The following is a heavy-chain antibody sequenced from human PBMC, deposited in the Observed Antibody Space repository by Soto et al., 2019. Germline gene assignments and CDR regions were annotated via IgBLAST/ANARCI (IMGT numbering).Heavy chain of an antibody. CDR1: GFTFSSYN. V-gene: IGHV3-21*01. J-gene: IGHJ6*02. Sequence: EVQLVESGGGLVKPGGSLRLSCAASGFTFSSYNINWVRQAPGKGLEWVSSISSSSSYIYYADSVQGRFTISRDNAKNSLYLQMNSLRAKDTAVYYCARASLPGGFYYYAMDVWGQGTTVTVSS. CDR2: ISSSSSYI. CDR3: ARASLPGGFYYYAMDV. D-gene: IGHD1-26*01.